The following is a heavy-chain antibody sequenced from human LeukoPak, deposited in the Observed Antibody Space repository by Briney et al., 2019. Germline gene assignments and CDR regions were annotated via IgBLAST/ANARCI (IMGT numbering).Heavy chain of an antibody. CDR3: AKGRMGGWPYFDY. CDR1: GFTFNDYT. V-gene: IGHV3-9*01. CDR2: ITWNSRDR. Sequence: GRSLRLSCAASGFTFNDYTMLWVRQAPGKGLEWVSGITWNSRDRDYADSVKGRFTISRDNAKNSLFLQMNSLRPEDTAFYYGAKGRMGGWPYFDYWGQGIVVTVSS. J-gene: IGHJ4*02. D-gene: IGHD6-19*01.